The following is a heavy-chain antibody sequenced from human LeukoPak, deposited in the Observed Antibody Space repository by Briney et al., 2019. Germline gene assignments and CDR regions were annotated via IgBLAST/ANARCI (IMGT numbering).Heavy chain of an antibody. Sequence: SETLSLTCAVYGGSFSVYYSSCIRQPPGKGVEWSGTTNHNESTNYNPSLKSRVTKSVDTPKNQFSLKLSSVTAADTAVYYCERGSGYWFDPWGQGTLVTVSS. D-gene: IGHD7-27*01. CDR2: TNHNEST. CDR1: GGSFSVYY. J-gene: IGHJ5*02. CDR3: ERGSGYWFDP. V-gene: IGHV4-34*01.